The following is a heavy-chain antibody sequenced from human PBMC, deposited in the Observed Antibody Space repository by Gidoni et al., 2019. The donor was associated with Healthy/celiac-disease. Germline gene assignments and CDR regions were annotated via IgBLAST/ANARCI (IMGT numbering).Heavy chain of an antibody. CDR2: INPNSGGT. CDR1: GYTFTGYY. Sequence: QVQLVQSGAEVKKPGASLKVSCKASGYTFTGYYMHWVRQAPGQGLEWMGWINPNSGGTNYAQKFQGRVTMTRDTSISTAYMELSRLRSDDTAVYYCASYVQYQLQDNWFDPWGQGTLVTVSS. CDR3: ASYVQYQLQDNWFDP. D-gene: IGHD2-2*01. J-gene: IGHJ5*02. V-gene: IGHV1-2*02.